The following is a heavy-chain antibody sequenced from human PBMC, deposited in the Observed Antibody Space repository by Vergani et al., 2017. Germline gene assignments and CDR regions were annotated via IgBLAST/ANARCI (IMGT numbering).Heavy chain of an antibody. CDR1: GFTFSSYS. CDR2: ISSSSSTI. V-gene: IGHV3-48*01. D-gene: IGHD3-22*01. J-gene: IGHJ5*02. Sequence: EVQLVESGGGLVQPGGSLRLSCAASGFTFSSYSMNWVRQAPGKGLEWVSYISSSSSTIYYADSVKGRFTISRDNAKNSMYLQMNSLRAEDTAVYYCARDSDYYDSSRRVVYNWFDPWGQAPLVTVSS. CDR3: ARDSDYYDSSRRVVYNWFDP.